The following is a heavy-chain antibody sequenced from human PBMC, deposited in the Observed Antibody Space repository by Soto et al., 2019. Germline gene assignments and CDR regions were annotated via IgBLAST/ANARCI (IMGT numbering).Heavy chain of an antibody. J-gene: IGHJ3*02. CDR1: GYTFTSYY. Sequence: GASVKVSCKASGYTFTSYYMHWMRQAPGQGLEWMGIINPSGGSTSYAQKFQGRVTMTRDTSTSTVYMELSSLRSEDTAVYYCARSGAAMVRGVPDRKDAFDIWGQGTMVTVSS. D-gene: IGHD3-10*01. CDR3: ARSGAAMVRGVPDRKDAFDI. CDR2: INPSGGST. V-gene: IGHV1-46*03.